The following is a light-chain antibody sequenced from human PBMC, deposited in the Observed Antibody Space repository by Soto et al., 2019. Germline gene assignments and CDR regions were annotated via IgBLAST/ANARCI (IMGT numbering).Light chain of an antibody. V-gene: IGLV1-44*01. CDR1: SSNIGSNS. CDR3: AAWDDILSGPV. J-gene: IGLJ2*01. CDR2: SNN. Sequence: QSVLAQPPSASGTHGLRVTISCSGSSSNIGSNSVNWYQQLPGTAPKLLIYSNNERPSGVPDRFSGSKSVTSASLAISGLQSDDEAEYYCAAWDDILSGPVFGGGTKLTVL.